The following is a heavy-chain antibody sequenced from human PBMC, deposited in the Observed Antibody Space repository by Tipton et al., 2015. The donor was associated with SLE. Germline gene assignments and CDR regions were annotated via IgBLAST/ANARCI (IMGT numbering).Heavy chain of an antibody. CDR2: INPNSGGS. V-gene: IGHV1-2*02. D-gene: IGHD3-22*01. J-gene: IGHJ4*02. CDR1: GYTFTGYY. CDR3: ARDYDTSGGPGY. Sequence: QSGAEVKKPGASVKVSCKASGYTFTGYYMHWVRQAPGQGLEWMGWINPNSGGSNYAQKFQGRVTMTRDTSISTAYMELSRLRSDDTAVYYGARDYDTSGGPGYWGQGTLVTVSS.